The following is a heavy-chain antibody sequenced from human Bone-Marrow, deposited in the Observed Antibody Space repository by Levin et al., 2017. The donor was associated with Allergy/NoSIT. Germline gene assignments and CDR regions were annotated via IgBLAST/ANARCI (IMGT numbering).Heavy chain of an antibody. CDR2: IIPIFGTA. D-gene: IGHD3-22*01. Sequence: KISCKASGGTFSSYAISWVRQAPGQGLEWMGGIIPIFGTANYAQKFQGRVTITADESTSTAYMELSSLRSEDTAVYYCASATITMIVEDAFDIWGQGTMVTVSS. J-gene: IGHJ3*02. CDR1: GGTFSSYA. CDR3: ASATITMIVEDAFDI. V-gene: IGHV1-69*01.